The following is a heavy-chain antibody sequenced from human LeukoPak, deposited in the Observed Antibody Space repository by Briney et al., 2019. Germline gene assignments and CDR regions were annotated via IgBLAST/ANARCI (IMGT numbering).Heavy chain of an antibody. CDR1: GYSFTNYW. D-gene: IGHD3-22*01. Sequence: GESLKISCKGSGYSFTNYWIGWVRQIPGKSLDWVVIIYPHDSNPRYSPSFQGQVTISADKSISTAYLKWSSLKASDTAMYYCARAISGETSGYYYADYWGQGTLVTVSS. CDR2: IYPHDSNP. J-gene: IGHJ4*02. V-gene: IGHV5-51*01. CDR3: ARAISGETSGYYYADY.